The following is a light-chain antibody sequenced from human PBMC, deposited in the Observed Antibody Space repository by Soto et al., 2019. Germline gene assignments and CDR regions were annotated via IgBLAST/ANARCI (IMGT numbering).Light chain of an antibody. CDR3: LQHNTSPLS. CDR2: GAS. Sequence: DIQMTQSPSAMSASVGDRVTITRRASQDISHYLAWFHQRPGKVPKRLVYGASTLECGVRSRLSGSGSRTDFTLTIRSLQPEDLGTCYCLQHNTSPLSFGGGTKGAIK. J-gene: IGKJ4*01. V-gene: IGKV1-17*03. CDR1: QDISHY.